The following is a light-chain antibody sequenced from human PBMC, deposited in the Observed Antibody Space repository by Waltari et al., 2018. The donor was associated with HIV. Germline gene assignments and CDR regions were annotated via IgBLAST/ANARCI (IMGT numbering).Light chain of an antibody. CDR3: QQYINPPYT. CDR1: RSLSGH. Sequence: EILMTQSPLPLSVSPGNTASLSCRASRSLSGHLAWYQQKPGQAPRLLISGASSRATDIPARFSGTWSGTDYTLTISNLQSEDSAVYYCQQYINPPYTFGQGTKVEVK. V-gene: IGKV3-15*01. CDR2: GAS. J-gene: IGKJ2*01.